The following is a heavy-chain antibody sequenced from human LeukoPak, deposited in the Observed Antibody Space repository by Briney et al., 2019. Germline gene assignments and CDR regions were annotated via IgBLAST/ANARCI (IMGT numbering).Heavy chain of an antibody. CDR1: GGTFSSYA. CDR2: IIPIFGTA. CDR3: ALRAYCSSTSCYAGQH. Sequence: SVKVSCKASGGTFSSYAISWVRQAPGQGLEWMGGIIPIFGTANYAQKFQGRVTITTDESTSTAYMELSSLRSEDTAVYYCALRAYCSSTSCYAGQHWGQGTLVTVSS. V-gene: IGHV1-69*05. J-gene: IGHJ1*01. D-gene: IGHD2-2*01.